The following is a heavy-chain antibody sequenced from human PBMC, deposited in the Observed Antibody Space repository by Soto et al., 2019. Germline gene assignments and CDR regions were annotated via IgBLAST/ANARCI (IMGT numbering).Heavy chain of an antibody. CDR2: IYHRGTT. CDR3: ARHIGVAGTRGVDY. J-gene: IGHJ4*02. D-gene: IGHD6-19*01. CDR1: GGSISDNNW. Sequence: QVQLQESGPGLVKPSGTLSLTCAVSGGSISDNNWWSWVHQPPGKGLEWIGEIYHRGTTNYNPPLKSRVTISMDKSKNQISMVLNSVTAADSAVYYCARHIGVAGTRGVDYGGQGTLVTVSS. V-gene: IGHV4-4*02.